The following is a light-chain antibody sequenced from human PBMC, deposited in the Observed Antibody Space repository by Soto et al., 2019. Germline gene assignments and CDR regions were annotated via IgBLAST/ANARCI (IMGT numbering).Light chain of an antibody. CDR2: DAS. CDR3: QQRSNWFLT. Sequence: DIVLTQSPGTLSLSPGERATLSCRASQSVSSNYLAWYQQKPGQAPRLLIYDASNRATGIPARFSGSGSGTDFTLTISSLEPEDFAVYYCQQRSNWFLTFGGGTKVDIK. J-gene: IGKJ4*01. V-gene: IGKV3-11*01. CDR1: QSVSSNY.